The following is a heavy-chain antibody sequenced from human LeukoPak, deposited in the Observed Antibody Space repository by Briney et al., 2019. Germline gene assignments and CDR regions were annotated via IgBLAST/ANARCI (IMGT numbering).Heavy chain of an antibody. Sequence: SETLSLTCTVSGGSISSGSYYWGWIRQPPGKGLEWIGSIYYSGSTYYNPSLKSRVTISVDTSKNQFSLKLSSVTAADTAVYYCATLLSLVFTIFGVDPPMDVWGKGTTVTVSS. CDR2: IYYSGST. CDR3: ATLLSLVFTIFGVDPPMDV. D-gene: IGHD3-3*01. J-gene: IGHJ6*03. CDR1: GGSISSGSYY. V-gene: IGHV4-39*01.